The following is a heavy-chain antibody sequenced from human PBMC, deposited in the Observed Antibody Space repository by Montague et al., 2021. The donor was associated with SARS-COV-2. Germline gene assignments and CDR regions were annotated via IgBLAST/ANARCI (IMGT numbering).Heavy chain of an antibody. J-gene: IGHJ3*02. Sequence: SETLSLTCTVSGGSISSSSYYWGWIRQPPGKGLEWIGSIYYSGSTYYNPSLKSRVTISVDTSKNQFSLKLSSVTAADTALYYCARFPTSYYYDSKAAPATPDAFDIWGQGTMVTVSS. CDR1: GGSISSSSYY. CDR2: IYYSGST. V-gene: IGHV4-39*01. CDR3: ARFPTSYYYDSKAAPATPDAFDI. D-gene: IGHD3-22*01.